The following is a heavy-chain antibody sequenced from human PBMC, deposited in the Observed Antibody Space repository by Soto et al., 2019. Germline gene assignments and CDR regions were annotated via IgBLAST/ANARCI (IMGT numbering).Heavy chain of an antibody. CDR3: ARMGRPQAPTREGWFDP. V-gene: IGHV5-51*01. Sequence: GESLKISCKGSGYSFTSYWIGWVRQMPGKGLEWMGIIYPGDSDTRYSPSFQGQVTISADKSISTAYLQWSSLKASDTAMYYCARMGRPQAPTREGWFDPWGQGTLVPVSS. CDR2: IYPGDSDT. J-gene: IGHJ5*02. D-gene: IGHD2-15*01. CDR1: GYSFTSYW.